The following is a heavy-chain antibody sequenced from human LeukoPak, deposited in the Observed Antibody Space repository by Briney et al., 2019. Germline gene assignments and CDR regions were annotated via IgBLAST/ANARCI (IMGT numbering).Heavy chain of an antibody. J-gene: IGHJ4*02. CDR2: IYHTGST. D-gene: IGHD7-27*01. CDR1: GGSVSDYY. V-gene: IGHV4-59*02. CDR3: ASRKLGNDY. Sequence: PSETLSLTCTISGGSVSDYYWSWIRQSPGKGLEWIGYIYHTGSTSYSPSLKSRVTISADTSQNQFSLKLSSVTAADTAVYYCASRKLGNDYWGQGTLVAVSS.